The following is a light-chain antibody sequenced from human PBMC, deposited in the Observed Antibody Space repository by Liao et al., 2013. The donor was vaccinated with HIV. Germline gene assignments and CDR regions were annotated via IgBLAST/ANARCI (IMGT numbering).Light chain of an antibody. V-gene: IGLV3-1*01. Sequence: SYELTQPPSVSVSPGQTASITCSGDKLGDKYACWYRQKPGQSPVLVIYQDTKRPSGIPERFSGSNSGNTATLTISGTQAMDEADYYCLVWDRGHFFVFGTGT. CDR3: LVWDRGHFFV. CDR2: QDT. CDR1: KLGDKY. J-gene: IGLJ1*01.